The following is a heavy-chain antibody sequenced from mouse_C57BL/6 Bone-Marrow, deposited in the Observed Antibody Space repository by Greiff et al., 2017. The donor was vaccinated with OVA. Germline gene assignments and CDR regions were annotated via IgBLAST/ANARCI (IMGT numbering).Heavy chain of an antibody. V-gene: IGHV14-4*01. Sequence: EVQLVESGAELVRPGASVKLSCTASGFNIKDDYMHWVKQRPEQGLEWIGWIDPENGDTEYASKFQGKATITADTSSNTAYLQLSSLTSEDTAVYYCTTYSYGLDYWGQCTTLTVSS. CDR1: GFNIKDDY. CDR2: IDPENGDT. J-gene: IGHJ2*01. D-gene: IGHD1-1*01. CDR3: TTYSYGLDY.